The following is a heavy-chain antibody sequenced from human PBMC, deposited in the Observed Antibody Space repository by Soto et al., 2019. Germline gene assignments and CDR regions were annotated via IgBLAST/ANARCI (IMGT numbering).Heavy chain of an antibody. Sequence: QVQLQESGPGLVKPSQTLSLTCTVSGGSISSGGYYWSWIRQHPGKGLEWIGYIYYSGSTYYNPSLKSRVTISVDTSKNQSSLKLSSVTAADTAVYYCARDFGSSWSELHRGFWFDPWGQGTLVTVSS. CDR3: ARDFGSSWSELHRGFWFDP. CDR2: IYYSGST. CDR1: GGSISSGGYY. J-gene: IGHJ5*02. V-gene: IGHV4-31*03. D-gene: IGHD6-13*01.